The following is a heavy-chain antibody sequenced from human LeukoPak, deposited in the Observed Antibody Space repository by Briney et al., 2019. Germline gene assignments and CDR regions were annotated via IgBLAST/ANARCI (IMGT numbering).Heavy chain of an antibody. CDR3: TRHFRVYNFWSGPPPLDY. CDR2: IRSKADTYAT. Sequence: PGGSLRLSCAASGFTFSGSAMHWVRQASGKGLEWGGRIRSKADTYATAYAASVKGRFTISRDDSKNTAYLQMNSLKTEDTAIYYCTRHFRVYNFWSGPPPLDYWGQGTQVTVSS. J-gene: IGHJ4*02. V-gene: IGHV3-73*01. D-gene: IGHD3-3*01. CDR1: GFTFSGSA.